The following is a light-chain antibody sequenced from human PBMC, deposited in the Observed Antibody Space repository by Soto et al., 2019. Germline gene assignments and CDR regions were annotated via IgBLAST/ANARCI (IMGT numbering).Light chain of an antibody. V-gene: IGKV3-20*01. CDR1: QSVTSNY. Sequence: EFVLTQSPGTLSLSPGESATLTCRASQSVTSNYLAWYQQKPGQAHRLLVYGASSRATGISDRGSGSGAGTDFTLTISSLEPEDFAVYYCQHYVSPPITVGQGTRLEIK. CDR2: GAS. J-gene: IGKJ5*01. CDR3: QHYVSPPIT.